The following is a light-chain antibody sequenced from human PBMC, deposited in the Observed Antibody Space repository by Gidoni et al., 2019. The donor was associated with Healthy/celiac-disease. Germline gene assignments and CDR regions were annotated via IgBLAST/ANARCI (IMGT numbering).Light chain of an antibody. CDR3: QQSYSTPYT. J-gene: IGKJ2*01. Sequence: DIQMTQSPSSLSASVGDRVTITCRASQSISSYLNWYQQKPGKAPKLLIYAASSLQSGVPSRFSGSGSRTDFTLTISSLQPEEFATYYCQQSYSTPYTFXQXTKLEIK. CDR2: AAS. CDR1: QSISSY. V-gene: IGKV1-39*01.